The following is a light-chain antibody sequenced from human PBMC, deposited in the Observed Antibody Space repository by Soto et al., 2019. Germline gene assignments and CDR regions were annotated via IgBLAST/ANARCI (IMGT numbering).Light chain of an antibody. V-gene: IGKV3-15*01. J-gene: IGKJ1*01. CDR2: GAS. Sequence: EIVMTHSPATLSVSPGEIATLSCRASQSVSSNLAWYQQKPGLAPRLLIYGASTRATGIPARFSGSGSGTDFTLTISRLEPEDFAVYYCQQYGSSPRTFGQGTKVDIK. CDR1: QSVSSN. CDR3: QQYGSSPRT.